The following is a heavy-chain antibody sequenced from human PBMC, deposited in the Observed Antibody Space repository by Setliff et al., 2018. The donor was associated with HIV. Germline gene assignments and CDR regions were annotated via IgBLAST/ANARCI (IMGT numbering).Heavy chain of an antibody. CDR1: GGSFSAYS. D-gene: IGHD2-2*01. Sequence: SETLSLTCAVYGGSFSAYSWTWIRQPPGKGLEWIGDINHSGSTNYNPSPKSRVTILVDTSKNQFSLKLNSVTAADTAVYYCARGSMPDYWGQGTLVTVSS. CDR2: INHSGST. CDR3: ARGSMPDY. V-gene: IGHV4-34*01. J-gene: IGHJ4*02.